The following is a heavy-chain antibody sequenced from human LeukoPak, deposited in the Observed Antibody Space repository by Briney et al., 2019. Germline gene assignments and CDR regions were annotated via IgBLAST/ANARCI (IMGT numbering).Heavy chain of an antibody. D-gene: IGHD3-9*01. CDR1: GFSLSTSGMR. CDR2: IDWDDDK. Sequence: SGPTLVNPTQTLTLTCTFSGFSLSTSGMRVSWIRQPPGKALEWLARIDWDDDKFYSTSLKTRLTISKDTSKNQVVLTMTSGDPVDTAKYYYFLYFGWPSPPYWGQGTLVTVSS. V-gene: IGHV2-70*04. J-gene: IGHJ4*02. CDR3: FLYFGWPSPPY.